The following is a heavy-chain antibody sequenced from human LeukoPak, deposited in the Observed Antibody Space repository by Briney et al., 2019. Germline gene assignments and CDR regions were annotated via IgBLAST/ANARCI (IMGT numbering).Heavy chain of an antibody. V-gene: IGHV4-59*01. CDR1: GGSTSGYY. Sequence: PSETLSLTCTVSGGSTSGYYWTWIRQAPGKGLEWIGYIYYSGSTNYNPSLRSRVTMSIDTSKNQFSLKLSSVTAADTAVYYCARYFRGSDEYFFYDWGRGILVTVSS. D-gene: IGHD2/OR15-2a*01. CDR3: ARYFRGSDEYFFYD. J-gene: IGHJ4*02. CDR2: IYYSGST.